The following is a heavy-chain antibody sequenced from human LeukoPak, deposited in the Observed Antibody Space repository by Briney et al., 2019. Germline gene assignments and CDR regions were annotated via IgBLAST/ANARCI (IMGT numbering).Heavy chain of an antibody. V-gene: IGHV3-23*01. CDR1: GFTFSSYA. Sequence: GGSLRLSCAASGFTFSSYAMSWVRQAPGKGLEWVSAISGSGGSTYYADSVKVRFTISRDNSKNTLYLQMNSLRAEDTAVYYCANLGDVLLWFGELFPPLDWGQGTLVTVSS. D-gene: IGHD3-10*01. CDR2: ISGSGGST. CDR3: ANLGDVLLWFGELFPPLD. J-gene: IGHJ4*02.